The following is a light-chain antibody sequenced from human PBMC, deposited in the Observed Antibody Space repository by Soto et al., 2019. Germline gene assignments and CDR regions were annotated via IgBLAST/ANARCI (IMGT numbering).Light chain of an antibody. J-gene: IGKJ5*01. Sequence: IVFTQSPGTMSLSPGQSSTLSCRASQSVSSSYLAWYQQKPGQAPRLLIYGASSRATGIPDRFSGTGSGTDFTLTINNLEPEDFAVYYCQVRTNWSIAFGRGTRLDIK. CDR1: QSVSSSY. V-gene: IGKV3D-20*02. CDR2: GAS. CDR3: QVRTNWSIA.